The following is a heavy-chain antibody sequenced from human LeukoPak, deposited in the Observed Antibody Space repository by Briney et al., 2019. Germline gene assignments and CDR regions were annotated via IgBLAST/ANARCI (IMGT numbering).Heavy chain of an antibody. Sequence: PSETLSLTCTVSGGSISSYYWSWIRQPPGKGLEWIGYIYYSGSTNYNPSLKSRVTISVDTSKNQFSLKLSSVTAADTAVHYCARGGSLRPPIYFDYWGQGTLVTVSS. CDR2: IYYSGST. CDR1: GGSISSYY. CDR3: ARGGSLRPPIYFDY. D-gene: IGHD6-13*01. J-gene: IGHJ4*02. V-gene: IGHV4-59*01.